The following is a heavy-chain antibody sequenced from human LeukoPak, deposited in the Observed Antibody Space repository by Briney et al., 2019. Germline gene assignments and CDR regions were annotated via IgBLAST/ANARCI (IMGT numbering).Heavy chain of an antibody. Sequence: PSETLSLTCTVSGGSISSGSYYWSWVRQPAGKGLEWIGRIYTSGSTNYNPSLKSRVTISVDTSKNQFSLKLSSVTAADTAVYYCARAGSSSDGYYYYMDVWGKGTTVTVSS. V-gene: IGHV4-61*02. CDR2: IYTSGST. CDR1: GGSISSGSYY. D-gene: IGHD6-6*01. CDR3: ARAGSSSDGYYYYMDV. J-gene: IGHJ6*03.